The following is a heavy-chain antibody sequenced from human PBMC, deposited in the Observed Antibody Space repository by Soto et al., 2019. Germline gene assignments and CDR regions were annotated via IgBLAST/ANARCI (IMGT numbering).Heavy chain of an antibody. Sequence: SGPTLVNPTQTLTLTCTFSGFSLSTSGVAVGWIRQPPGKALEWLALIYWDDDKRYSPSLKTRLTITKDTSKNQVVLKMTGMDTVDTGTYYCAHWGGSYVDWGQGTLVTVSS. V-gene: IGHV2-5*02. CDR1: GFSLSTSGVA. D-gene: IGHD1-26*01. CDR3: AHWGGSYVD. CDR2: IYWDDDK. J-gene: IGHJ4*02.